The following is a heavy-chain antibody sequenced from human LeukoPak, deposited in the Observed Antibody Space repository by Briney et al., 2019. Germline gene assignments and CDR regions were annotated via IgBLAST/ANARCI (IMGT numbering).Heavy chain of an antibody. V-gene: IGHV1-69*04. CDR2: IVPILGIA. J-gene: IGHJ4*02. Sequence: SVKVSCKASGGTFSSYAISWVRQAPGQGVEGMGRIVPILGIANYAQKFQGRVTITADKSTSTAYMELSSLRSEDTAVYYCARQDYGGNSDYWGQGTLVTVSS. CDR1: GGTFSSYA. D-gene: IGHD4-17*01. CDR3: ARQDYGGNSDY.